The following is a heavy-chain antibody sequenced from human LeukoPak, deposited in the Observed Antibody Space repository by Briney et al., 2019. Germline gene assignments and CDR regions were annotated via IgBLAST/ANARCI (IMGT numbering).Heavy chain of an antibody. CDR2: ISYDGSNK. D-gene: IGHD4-17*01. CDR3: AKASTVTISVGY. J-gene: IGHJ4*02. V-gene: IGHV3-30*18. CDR1: GFTFSSYG. Sequence: GGSLRLSCAASGFTFSSYGMHWVRRAPGKGLDWVALISYDGSNKYYADSVEGRFTISRDNSKNTLYLQMNSLRAEDTAVYYCAKASTVTISVGYRGQGTLVTVSS.